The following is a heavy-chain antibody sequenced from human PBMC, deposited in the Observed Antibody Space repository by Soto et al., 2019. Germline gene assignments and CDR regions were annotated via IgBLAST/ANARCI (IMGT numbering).Heavy chain of an antibody. J-gene: IGHJ5*02. D-gene: IGHD6-19*01. V-gene: IGHV1-8*01. Sequence: ASVKVSCKASGYTFTSYDINWVRQATGQGLEWMGWMNPNSGNTGYAQKFQGRVTMTRNTSISTAYMELSSLRSEDTAVYYCARVGRKFEQWLVGWFDPWGQGTLVTVSS. CDR2: MNPNSGNT. CDR1: GYTFTSYD. CDR3: ARVGRKFEQWLVGWFDP.